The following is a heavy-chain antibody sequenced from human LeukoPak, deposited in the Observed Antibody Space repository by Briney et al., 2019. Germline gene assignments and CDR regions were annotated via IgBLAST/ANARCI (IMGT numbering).Heavy chain of an antibody. CDR1: GGTFSSYA. CDR2: IIPIFGTA. Sequence: ASVKVSCKASGGTFSSYAISWVRQAPGQGLEWMGGIIPIFGTANYAQKFQGRVTITADESTNTAYMELSSLRSEDTAVYYCAREGPRVVPGFNWFDPWGQGTLVTVSS. D-gene: IGHD2-2*01. J-gene: IGHJ5*02. V-gene: IGHV1-69*13. CDR3: AREGPRVVPGFNWFDP.